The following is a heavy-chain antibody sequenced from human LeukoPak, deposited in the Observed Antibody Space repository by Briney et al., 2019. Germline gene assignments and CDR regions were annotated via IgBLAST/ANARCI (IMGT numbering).Heavy chain of an antibody. CDR3: ARDHLRVGATGASDT. CDR2: IKQDGGEK. CDR1: RFAVSNYW. Sequence: PGGSLRLSCAPSRFAVSNYWMSWVRQAPGKGLEWVANIKQDGGEKYYVDSVKGRFTISRDNAKNSLYLQMNSLRAEDTAVYYCARDHLRVGATGASDTWGQGTMVTVSS. D-gene: IGHD1-26*01. V-gene: IGHV3-7*04. J-gene: IGHJ3*02.